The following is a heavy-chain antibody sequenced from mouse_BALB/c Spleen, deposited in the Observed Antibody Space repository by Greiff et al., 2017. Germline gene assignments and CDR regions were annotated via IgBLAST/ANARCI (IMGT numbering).Heavy chain of an antibody. CDR2: ISYSGST. CDR1: GYSITSDYA. J-gene: IGHJ4*01. CDR3: ARLITTAKGAMDY. D-gene: IGHD1-2*01. Sequence: VQLQQSGPGLVKPSQSLSLTCTVTGYSITSDYAWNWIRQFPGNKLEWMGYISYSGSTSYNPSLKSRISITRDTSKNQFFLQLNSVTTEDTATYYCARLITTAKGAMDYWGQGTSVTVSS. V-gene: IGHV3-2*02.